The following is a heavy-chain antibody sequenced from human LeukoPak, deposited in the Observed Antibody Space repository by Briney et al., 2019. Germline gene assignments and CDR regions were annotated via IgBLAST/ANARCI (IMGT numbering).Heavy chain of an antibody. D-gene: IGHD3-22*01. CDR1: GGSISSYY. V-gene: IGHV4-59*01. CDR2: VYYSGST. J-gene: IGHJ6*03. CDR3: ASTGYYYDSSGFYYYYMDV. Sequence: SETLSLTCTVSGGSISSYYWSWMPQPPGKGLEWIGYVYYSGSTNYNPSLKSRVTISVDTSKNQFSLKLSSVTAADAAVNYCASTGYYYDSSGFYYYYMDVWGEGTTVTVYS.